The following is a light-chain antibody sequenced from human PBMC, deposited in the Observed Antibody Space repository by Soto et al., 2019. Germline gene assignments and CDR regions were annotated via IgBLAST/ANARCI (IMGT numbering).Light chain of an antibody. V-gene: IGLV1-47*02. Sequence: QLVLTQPPSASGTPGQRVTISCSGSSSNIGSNYVYWYQQLPGTAPKLLIYSNNQPPSGVPDRFSGSKSGTSASLAISGLRAQDEADYFCGGWDDSLGGPGFGGGTKGTVL. J-gene: IGLJ2*01. CDR2: SNN. CDR3: GGWDDSLGGPG. CDR1: SSNIGSNY.